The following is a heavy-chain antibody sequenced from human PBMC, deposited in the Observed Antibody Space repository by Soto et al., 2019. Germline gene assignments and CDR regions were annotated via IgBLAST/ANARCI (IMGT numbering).Heavy chain of an antibody. V-gene: IGHV3-48*01. CDR1: GFTFSSYS. CDR2: ISSSSSTI. Sequence: EVQLVESGGGLVQPGGSLRLSCAASGFTFSSYSINWVRQAPGKGLEWVSYISSSSSTIYYADSVKGRLTISRDNANNSLYLQMNSLRAEDTAVYYCARDPLDDYGYYSYAFDIWGQGTMVTVSS. D-gene: IGHD4-17*01. J-gene: IGHJ3*02. CDR3: ARDPLDDYGYYSYAFDI.